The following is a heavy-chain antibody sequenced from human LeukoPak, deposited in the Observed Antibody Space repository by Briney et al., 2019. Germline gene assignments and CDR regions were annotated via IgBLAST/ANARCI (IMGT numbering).Heavy chain of an antibody. D-gene: IGHD3-9*01. J-gene: IGHJ6*02. CDR3: ARDKVLRYFDCGMDV. CDR1: GFTFSSYS. CDR2: ISSSSSTI. V-gene: IGHV3-48*04. Sequence: PGGSLRLSCAASGFTFSSYSMNWVRQAPGKGLEWVSYISSSSSTIYYADSVKGRFTISRDNAKNSLYLQMNSLRAEDTAVYYCARDKVLRYFDCGMDVWGQGTTVTVSS.